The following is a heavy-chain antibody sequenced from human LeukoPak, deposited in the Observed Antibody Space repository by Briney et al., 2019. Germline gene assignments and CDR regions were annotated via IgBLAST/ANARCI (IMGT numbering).Heavy chain of an antibody. D-gene: IGHD4-23*01. CDR2: IIPILGIA. CDR1: GGTFSSYA. CDR3: ARRTVVTPGAFDI. V-gene: IGHV1-69*04. J-gene: IGHJ3*02. Sequence: SVKVSCKASGGTFSSYAISWVRQAPGQGLEWMGRIIPILGIANYAQKFQGRVTITADKSTSTAYMELSRLRSDDTAVYYCARRTVVTPGAFDIWGQGTMVTVSS.